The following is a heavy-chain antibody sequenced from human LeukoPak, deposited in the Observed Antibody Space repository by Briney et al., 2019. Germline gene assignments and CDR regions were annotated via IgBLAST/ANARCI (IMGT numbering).Heavy chain of an antibody. CDR3: ARASGYWPALIGY. D-gene: IGHD3-22*01. J-gene: IGHJ4*02. CDR1: GGSISSSSYY. CDR2: IYYSGST. V-gene: IGHV4-39*07. Sequence: SETLSLTCTVSGGSISSSSYYWGWIRQPPGKGLEWIGSIYYSGSTYYNPSLKSRFTISVDTSKNQFSLKLSSVTAADTAVYYCARASGYWPALIGYWGQGTLVTVSS.